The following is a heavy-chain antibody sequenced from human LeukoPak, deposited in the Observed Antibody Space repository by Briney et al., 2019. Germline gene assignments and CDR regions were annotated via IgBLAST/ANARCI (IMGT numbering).Heavy chain of an antibody. V-gene: IGHV4-59*08. Sequence: SETLSLTCTVSGGSISSYYWSSIRQPPGKGLEWIGYIYYSGSTNYNPSLKSRVTISVDTSKNQFSLKLSSVTAADTAVYYCARHERGDQVDLGWYFDLWGRGTLVTVSS. CDR1: GGSISSYY. J-gene: IGHJ2*01. D-gene: IGHD2-21*02. CDR2: IYYSGST. CDR3: ARHERGDQVDLGWYFDL.